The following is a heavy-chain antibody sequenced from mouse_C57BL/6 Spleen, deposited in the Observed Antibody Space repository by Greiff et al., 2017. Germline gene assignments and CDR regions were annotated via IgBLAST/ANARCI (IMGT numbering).Heavy chain of an antibody. Sequence: VKLQESGPELVKPGASVKISCKASGYAFSSSWMNWVKQRPGKGLEWIGRIYPGDGDTNYNGKFKGKATLTADKSSSTAYMQLSSLTSEDSAVYFCARLGYYGSSYDWYFDVWGTGTTVTVSS. D-gene: IGHD1-1*01. CDR2: IYPGDGDT. CDR1: GYAFSSSW. CDR3: ARLGYYGSSYDWYFDV. J-gene: IGHJ1*03. V-gene: IGHV1-82*01.